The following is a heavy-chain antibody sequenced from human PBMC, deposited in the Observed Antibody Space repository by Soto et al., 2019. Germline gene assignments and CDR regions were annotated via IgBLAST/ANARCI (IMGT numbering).Heavy chain of an antibody. Sequence: ASVKVSCKTSGYIFTDSHVHWVRQAPGQGLEWMGRISPRNGDTHYAQKFQGRVTMTRDTSTSSVYMEINNLRSDDTAIFFCVRAKLTSGIDYLDSWGQERLRNLSS. CDR1: GYIFTDSH. V-gene: IGHV1-2*06. D-gene: IGHD5-12*01. J-gene: IGHJ4*02. CDR3: VRAKLTSGIDYLDS. CDR2: ISPRNGDT.